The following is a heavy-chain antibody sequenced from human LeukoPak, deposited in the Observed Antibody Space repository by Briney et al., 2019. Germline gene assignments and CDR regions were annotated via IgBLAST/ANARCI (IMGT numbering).Heavy chain of an antibody. J-gene: IGHJ4*02. CDR1: DDSIRSDR. CDR2: IYHTATT. D-gene: IGHD6-19*01. V-gene: IGHV4-4*09. CDR3: ARTPARSGWAYYFDY. Sequence: SETLSLTCAVSDDSIRSDRWNWIRQIPGKGLEWIGYIYHTATTNYNHSFRTRVTMSLDTSNNQFSLRLTSVTAADTAVYYCARTPARSGWAYYFDYWGQGALVTVSS.